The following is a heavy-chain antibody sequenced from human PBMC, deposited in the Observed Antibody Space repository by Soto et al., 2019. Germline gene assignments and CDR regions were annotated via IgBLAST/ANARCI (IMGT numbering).Heavy chain of an antibody. CDR1: GGTFSSYA. Sequence: QVQLVQSGAEVKKPGSSVKVFCKASGGTFSSYAISWVRQAPGQGLEWMGAIIPIFGTANYAQKFQGRVTITADESTSTAYMELCSLRSEDTAVYYCARGSYGSGSYYNVHYYGMDVWGQGTTVTVSS. J-gene: IGHJ6*02. D-gene: IGHD3-10*01. CDR2: IIPIFGTA. V-gene: IGHV1-69*12. CDR3: ARGSYGSGSYYNVHYYGMDV.